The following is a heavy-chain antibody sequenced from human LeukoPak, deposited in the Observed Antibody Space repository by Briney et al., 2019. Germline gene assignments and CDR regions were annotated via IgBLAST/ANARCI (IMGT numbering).Heavy chain of an antibody. Sequence: TGGSLRLSCAASGFTFSSYAMHWVRQAPGKGLEWVAVISYDGSNKYYADSVKGRFTISRDNSKNTLYLQMNSLRAEDTAVYYCARDGSSGWYPITHVDYWGQGTLVTVSS. D-gene: IGHD6-19*01. J-gene: IGHJ4*02. CDR3: ARDGSSGWYPITHVDY. CDR1: GFTFSSYA. V-gene: IGHV3-30-3*01. CDR2: ISYDGSNK.